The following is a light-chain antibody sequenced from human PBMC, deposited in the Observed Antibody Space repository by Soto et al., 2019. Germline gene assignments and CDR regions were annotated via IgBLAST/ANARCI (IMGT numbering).Light chain of an antibody. Sequence: EIVLTQSPGTLSFSPGERSTLSCRSSQSVTSNYLAWYQQKPGRAPGLLIYDTSTRASGVPDRFSGSGSGTEFTLTISRLEPEDFAVYYCQQYGSSLITFGQGTRLENK. CDR2: DTS. CDR1: QSVTSNY. J-gene: IGKJ5*01. CDR3: QQYGSSLIT. V-gene: IGKV3-20*01.